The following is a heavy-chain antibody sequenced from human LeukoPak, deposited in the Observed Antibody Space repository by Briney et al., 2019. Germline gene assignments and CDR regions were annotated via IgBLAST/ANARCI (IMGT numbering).Heavy chain of an antibody. J-gene: IGHJ5*02. Sequence: ASVKVSCKASGNTFTGYYMHWVRQAPGQGLEWMGWINPNSGGTNYAQKFQGWVTMTRDTSISTAYMELSRLRSDDTAVYYCARGQSSNYDFWSGYANWFDPWGQGTLVTVSS. D-gene: IGHD3-3*01. CDR2: INPNSGGT. CDR3: ARGQSSNYDFWSGYANWFDP. V-gene: IGHV1-2*04. CDR1: GNTFTGYY.